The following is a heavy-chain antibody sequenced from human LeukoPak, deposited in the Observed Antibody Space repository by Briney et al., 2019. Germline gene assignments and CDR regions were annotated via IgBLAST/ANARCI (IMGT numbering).Heavy chain of an antibody. CDR3: ARVASQTGEPLEEYFQH. CDR2: ISSSGSTI. V-gene: IGHV3-11*04. J-gene: IGHJ1*01. CDR1: VFIFSDYY. D-gene: IGHD1-14*01. Sequence: GRSLRLSCAASVFIFSDYYMSWIRQAPGKGLEGVSYISSSGSTIFYADSVKGRFTISRDNAKNSLYLQMNSLKAEDTAVYFCARVASQTGEPLEEYFQHWGQGTLVTVSS.